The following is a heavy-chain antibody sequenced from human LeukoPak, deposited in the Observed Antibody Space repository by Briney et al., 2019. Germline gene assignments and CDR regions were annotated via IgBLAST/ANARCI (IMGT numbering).Heavy chain of an antibody. D-gene: IGHD3-22*01. Sequence: GGSLRLSCAASGFTFSNAWMSWVRQPPGKGLEWVGRIKSNNDGATTHYAAPVKGRFTISRDDSKNKLYLQLNSLKTEDTAVCYCAHLPYYYETSGDYWGQGTLVTVSS. CDR2: IKSNNDGATT. CDR3: AHLPYYYETSGDY. CDR1: GFTFSNAW. V-gene: IGHV3-15*01. J-gene: IGHJ4*02.